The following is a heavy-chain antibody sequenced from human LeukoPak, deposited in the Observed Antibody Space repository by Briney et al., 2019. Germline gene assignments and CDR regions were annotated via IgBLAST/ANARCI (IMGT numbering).Heavy chain of an antibody. J-gene: IGHJ4*02. CDR1: GFTFSSYA. CDR3: ARDEAIVPSSGWPPDY. Sequence: GGSLRLSCAASGFTFSSYAMHWVRQAPGKGLEGVAVISYDGSNKYYADSVKGRFTISRDNSKNTLYLQMNSLRAEDTAVYYCARDEAIVPSSGWPPDYWGQGTLVTVSS. D-gene: IGHD6-19*01. V-gene: IGHV3-30*04. CDR2: ISYDGSNK.